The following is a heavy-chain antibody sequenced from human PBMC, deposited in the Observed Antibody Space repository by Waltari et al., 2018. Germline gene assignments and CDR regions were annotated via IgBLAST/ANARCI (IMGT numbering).Heavy chain of an antibody. CDR3: ARAEYSSSSRPFDY. Sequence: QVQLQQWGAGLLKPSETLSLTCAVYGGSFSGYYWSWIRQPPGKGLEWIGEINHGGSTTGNPSISSRVTIAVAASKNQFSLKLSSVAAADTAVYYCARAEYSSSSRPFDYWGQGTLFSVSS. V-gene: IGHV4-34*01. CDR1: GGSFSGYY. J-gene: IGHJ4*02. D-gene: IGHD6-6*01. CDR2: INHGGST.